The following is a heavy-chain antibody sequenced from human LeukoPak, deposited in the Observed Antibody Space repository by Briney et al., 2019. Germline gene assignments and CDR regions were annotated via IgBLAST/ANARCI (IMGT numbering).Heavy chain of an antibody. V-gene: IGHV4-61*01. CDR1: GGSISSGSYY. CDR3: ARAGDRGSSGDY. Sequence: PSETLSLTCTVSGGSISSGSYYWSWIRQPPGKGLEWIGYIYYSGSTNYNPSLKSRVTISVDTSKNQFSLKLSSVTAADTAVYYCARAGDRGSSGDYWGQGTLVTVSS. J-gene: IGHJ4*02. CDR2: IYYSGST. D-gene: IGHD3-16*01.